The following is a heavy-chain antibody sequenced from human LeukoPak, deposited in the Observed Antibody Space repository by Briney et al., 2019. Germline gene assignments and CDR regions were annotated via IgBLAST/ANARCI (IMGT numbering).Heavy chain of an antibody. Sequence: SVKVSCKASGYTFTSYGISWVRQAPGQGLEWMGGIIPIFGTANYAQKFQGRVTITADESTSTAYMELSSLRSEDTAVYYCAHLVVPAALNYWGQGTLVTVSS. J-gene: IGHJ4*02. CDR3: AHLVVPAALNY. D-gene: IGHD2-2*01. CDR2: IIPIFGTA. CDR1: GYTFTSYG. V-gene: IGHV1-69*13.